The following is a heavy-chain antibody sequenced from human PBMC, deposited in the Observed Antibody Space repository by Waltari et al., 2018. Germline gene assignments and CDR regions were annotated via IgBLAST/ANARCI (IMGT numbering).Heavy chain of an antibody. D-gene: IGHD4-4*01. J-gene: IGHJ4*02. CDR3: ARSLYSNGNNFDY. CDR1: GFSLNTNDVG. Sequence: QITLKESGPTLVRPTQTLTVTCSFSGFSLNTNDVGVGWIRQPPGEALEWLALIYWDDDKRYNPSLKSRLTIAKDTSKNQVVLTLTIMDPVDTATYYCARSLYSNGNNFDYWGQGTLVSVSS. V-gene: IGHV2-5*02. CDR2: IYWDDDK.